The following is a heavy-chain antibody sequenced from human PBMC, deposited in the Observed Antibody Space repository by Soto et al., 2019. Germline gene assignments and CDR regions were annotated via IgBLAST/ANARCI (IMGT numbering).Heavy chain of an antibody. J-gene: IGHJ4*02. CDR2: ISSSGSTI. CDR1: GFTFSDYY. Sequence: GGSLRLSCAASGFTFSDYYMSWIRQAPGKGLEWVSYISSSGSTIYYADSVKGRFTISRDNAKNSLYLQMNSLRAEDTAVYYCARHAKTQITDYITMVRGVIITSPDYWGQGTLVTVSS. CDR3: ARHAKTQITDYITMVRGVIITSPDY. D-gene: IGHD3-10*01. V-gene: IGHV3-11*01.